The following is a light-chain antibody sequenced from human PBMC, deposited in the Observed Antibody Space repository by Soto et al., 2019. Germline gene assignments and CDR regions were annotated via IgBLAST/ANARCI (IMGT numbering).Light chain of an antibody. CDR2: KAS. Sequence: DIQMTQSPSTLSASVGDRVTITCRASQSISTWLAWYQQKPGKAPKLLIYKASSLETGVPSRFSGSGSGTEFTLTISGLRPDDFATYYCQQYNSYSEAFGQGTKVELK. CDR3: QQYNSYSEA. J-gene: IGKJ1*01. CDR1: QSISTW. V-gene: IGKV1-5*03.